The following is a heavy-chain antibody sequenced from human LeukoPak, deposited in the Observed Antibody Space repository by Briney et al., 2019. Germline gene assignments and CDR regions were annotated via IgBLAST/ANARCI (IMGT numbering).Heavy chain of an antibody. CDR3: ARLLWFGESSGYYYMDV. CDR1: GGSISSGSYY. D-gene: IGHD3-10*01. V-gene: IGHV4-61*02. J-gene: IGHJ6*03. CDR2: IYTSGST. Sequence: SETLSLTCTVSGGSISSGSYYWSWIRQPAGKGLEWIGRIYTSGSTNYNPSLKSRVTISVDMSKNQFSLKLTSVTAADTAVYYCARLLWFGESSGYYYMDVWGKGTTVTVSS.